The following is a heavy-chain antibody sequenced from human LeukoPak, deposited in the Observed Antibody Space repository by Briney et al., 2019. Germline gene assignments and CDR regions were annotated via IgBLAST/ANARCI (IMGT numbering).Heavy chain of an antibody. V-gene: IGHV4-34*01. J-gene: IGHJ4*02. CDR2: INHSGST. CDR1: GGSFSGYY. D-gene: IGHD5-18*01. Sequence: SETLSLTCAVYGGSFSGYYWSWIRQPPGKGLEWIGEINHSGSTNYNPSLKSRVTISVDTSKNQFSLKLSSVTAADTAVYYCARGQYSYGTYYFDYWGQGTLVTVSS. CDR3: ARGQYSYGTYYFDY.